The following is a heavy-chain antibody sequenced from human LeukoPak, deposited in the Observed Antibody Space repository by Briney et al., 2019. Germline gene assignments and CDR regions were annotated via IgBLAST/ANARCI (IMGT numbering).Heavy chain of an antibody. CDR1: GGSISSSSYY. Sequence: PSETLSLTCTVSGGSISSSSYYWGWIRQPPGKGLEWIGSIYYSGSTYYNPSLKSRVTISVDTSKNQFSLRLSSVTAADAAVYYCASAVAGTVDYWGQGTLVTVSS. V-gene: IGHV4-39*01. CDR3: ASAVAGTVDY. CDR2: IYYSGST. J-gene: IGHJ4*02. D-gene: IGHD6-19*01.